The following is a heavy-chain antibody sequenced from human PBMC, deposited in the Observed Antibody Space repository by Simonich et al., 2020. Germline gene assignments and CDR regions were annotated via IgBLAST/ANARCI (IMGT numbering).Heavy chain of an antibody. CDR3: ARGGLYFDY. V-gene: IGHV4-59*01. CDR1: GGSISSYY. CDR2: IYYIGST. Sequence: QVQLQESGPGLVKPSETLSLTCTVSGGSISSYYWSWIRQPPGKGMEWIGYIYYIGSTHQNPSLKSRVTISVDTSKNQFSLKLSSVTAADTAVYYCARGGLYFDYWGQGTLVTVSS. D-gene: IGHD2-15*01. J-gene: IGHJ4*02.